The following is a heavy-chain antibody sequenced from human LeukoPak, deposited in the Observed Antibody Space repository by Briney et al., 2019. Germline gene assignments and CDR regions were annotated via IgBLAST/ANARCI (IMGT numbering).Heavy chain of an antibody. CDR2: INWNGGST. Sequence: GGSLRLSCAASGFTFDDYGMSWVRKAPGKGLEWVSGINWNGGSTGYADSVKGRFTISRDNAKNSLYLQMNSLRAEDTALYYCARGTLKAAATDFDYWGQGTLVTVSS. J-gene: IGHJ4*02. D-gene: IGHD6-13*01. CDR1: GFTFDDYG. CDR3: ARGTLKAAATDFDY. V-gene: IGHV3-20*04.